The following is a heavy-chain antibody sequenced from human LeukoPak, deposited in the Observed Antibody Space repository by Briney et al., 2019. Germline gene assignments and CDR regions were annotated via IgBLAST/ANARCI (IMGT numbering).Heavy chain of an antibody. J-gene: IGHJ5*02. CDR2: ISGSGSST. CDR3: AKTSAAAAYSSWFDP. Sequence: GGSLRLSCAASGFTFSSYAMSWVRQPPGKGLEWVSAISGSGSSTYYADSVKGRFTISRDNSKNTLYLQMNSLRAEDTAVYYCAKTSAAAAYSSWFDPWGQGTLVTVSS. V-gene: IGHV3-23*01. CDR1: GFTFSSYA. D-gene: IGHD6-13*01.